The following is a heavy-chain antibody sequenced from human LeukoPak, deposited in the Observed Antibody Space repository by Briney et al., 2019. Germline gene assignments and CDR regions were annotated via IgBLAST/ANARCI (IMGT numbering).Heavy chain of an antibody. Sequence: GASVKVSCKASGYTFTGYYMHWVRQAPGQGLEWMGWINPNSGGTNYAQKFQGRDTMTRDTSISTAYMELSRLRSDDTAVYYCARDNGSGGWYLDWFDPWGQGTLVTVSS. CDR3: ARDNGSGGWYLDWFDP. J-gene: IGHJ5*02. CDR2: INPNSGGT. V-gene: IGHV1-2*02. D-gene: IGHD6-19*01. CDR1: GYTFTGYY.